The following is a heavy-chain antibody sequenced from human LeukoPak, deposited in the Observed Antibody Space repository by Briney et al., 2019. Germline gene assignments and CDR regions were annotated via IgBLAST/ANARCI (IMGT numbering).Heavy chain of an antibody. CDR1: GYTFTSYY. Sequence: ASVKVSCKASGYTFTSYYMHWVRQAPGQGLEWMGIINPSGGSTSYAQKFQGRVTMTRDTSTSTVYMELSSLRSEDTAVYYCARDSSSYYYDSSGPMEAVDYWGQGTLVTVSS. V-gene: IGHV1-46*01. CDR3: ARDSSSYYYDSSGPMEAVDY. D-gene: IGHD3-22*01. J-gene: IGHJ4*02. CDR2: INPSGGST.